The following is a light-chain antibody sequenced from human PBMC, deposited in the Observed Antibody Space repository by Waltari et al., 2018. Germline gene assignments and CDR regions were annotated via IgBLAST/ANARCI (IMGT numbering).Light chain of an antibody. Sequence: DIQMTQSPSTLSASVGDRVTITCRVSQRINNWLAWYQQKPGKAPKLLIYGASSLQIGVPPRCCGSGCGTEVSLTIISLQPDDFATYYCQQYNNYSTWTFGQGTKVEIK. CDR3: QQYNNYSTWT. J-gene: IGKJ1*01. CDR1: QRINNW. CDR2: GAS. V-gene: IGKV1-5*01.